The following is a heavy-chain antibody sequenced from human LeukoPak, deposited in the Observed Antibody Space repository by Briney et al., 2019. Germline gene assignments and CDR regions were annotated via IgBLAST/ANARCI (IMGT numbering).Heavy chain of an antibody. J-gene: IGHJ4*02. CDR2: IGTAGDT. CDR1: GFTFSSYD. Sequence: AGGSLRLSCAASGFTFSSYDMHWVRQATGKGLEWVSAIGTAGDTYYPGSVKGRFTISRENAKNSLYLQMNSLRAGDTAVYYCARRVAGRGYFDYWGQGTLVTVSS. D-gene: IGHD1-26*01. V-gene: IGHV3-13*01. CDR3: ARRVAGRGYFDY.